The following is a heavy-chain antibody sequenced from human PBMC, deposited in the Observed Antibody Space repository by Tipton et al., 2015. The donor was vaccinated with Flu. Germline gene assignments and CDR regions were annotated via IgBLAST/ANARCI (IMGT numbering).Heavy chain of an antibody. CDR1: GGSISSYY. D-gene: IGHD3-10*01. CDR2: IYTTGST. Sequence: TLSLTCTVSGGSISSYYWSWIRQPAGKGLEWIGRIYTTGSTNYNPSLKSRVTISADTSKNKFSLELRSVTAADTAVYYCARIYYYGSGDYYLDSWGQGTLDTVSS. CDR3: ARIYYYGSGDYYLDS. V-gene: IGHV4-4*07. J-gene: IGHJ4*02.